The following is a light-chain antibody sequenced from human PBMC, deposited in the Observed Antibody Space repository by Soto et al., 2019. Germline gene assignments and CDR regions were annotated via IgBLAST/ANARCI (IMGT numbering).Light chain of an antibody. CDR1: SPDIEAGYD. CDR2: HNT. CDR3: QSYDSSLSSSV. Sequence: QSVLTQPPSVSGAPGQRVTISCTGSSPDIEAGYDVHWYQQLPGTAPKLLIYHNTNRPSGVPDRFSGSKSGTSASLAITGLQAEDEADYYCQSYDSSLSSSVFGTGTKVTVL. J-gene: IGLJ1*01. V-gene: IGLV1-40*01.